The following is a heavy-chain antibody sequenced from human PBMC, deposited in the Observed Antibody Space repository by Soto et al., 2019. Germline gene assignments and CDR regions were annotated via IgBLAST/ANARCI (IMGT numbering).Heavy chain of an antibody. CDR2: VYYSGST. CDR3: ARGAPMWELEGLYYFDY. V-gene: IGHV4-61*01. J-gene: IGHJ4*02. Sequence: PSETLSLTCTVSGGSVSSSSYYWGWVRQPPGKGLEWIGNVYYSGSTYYNPSLKSRVTISVDTSKNQFSLKLSSLTAADTAVYYCARGAPMWELEGLYYFDYWGQGTLVTVAS. D-gene: IGHD1-26*01. CDR1: GGSVSSSSYY.